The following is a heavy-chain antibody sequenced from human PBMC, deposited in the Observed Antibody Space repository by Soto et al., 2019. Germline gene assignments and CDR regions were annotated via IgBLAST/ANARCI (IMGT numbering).Heavy chain of an antibody. CDR1: GGTFNTHT. J-gene: IGHJ4*02. D-gene: IGHD3-10*01. Sequence: QVHLVQFGAEVRKPGSSVKVSCTASGGTFNTHTISWVRQAPGLGLEWMGRIIPMLGMSNSPHKFQGRVSITADKSTSTVYMALSRLTSDGTAVYYCATSYGSGSSHFDSWGQGTLVTVSS. V-gene: IGHV1-69*02. CDR3: ATSYGSGSSHFDS. CDR2: IIPMLGMS.